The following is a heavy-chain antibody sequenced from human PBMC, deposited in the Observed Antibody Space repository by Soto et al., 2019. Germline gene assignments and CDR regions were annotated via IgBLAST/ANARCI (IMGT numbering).Heavy chain of an antibody. Sequence: QVQLVESGGGVVQPGGSLRLSCAASGFTFTRYAIHWVRQAPGKGLEWVAAISYDGGVQYYADSVVGRFTISRDNSRETVDLQMNSLRPEDTSVFYCAREEGRRVGDGPFDIWGQGTVVTVSS. CDR2: ISYDGGVQ. CDR3: AREEGRRVGDGPFDI. CDR1: GFTFTRYA. J-gene: IGHJ3*02. D-gene: IGHD3-10*01. V-gene: IGHV3-30-3*01.